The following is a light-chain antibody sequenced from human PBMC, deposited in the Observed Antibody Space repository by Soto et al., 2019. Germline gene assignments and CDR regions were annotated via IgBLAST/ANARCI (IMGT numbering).Light chain of an antibody. CDR3: GTWDSSLSKV. CDR2: ENN. Sequence: SVLTQPPSVSAAPGQKVTISCSGSSSNIGNNYVSWYQQLPGTAPKLLIYENNKRPSGIPDRFSGSKSGTSATLGITGLQTGDEADYYCGTWDSSLSKVFGGGTKLTVL. J-gene: IGLJ3*02. V-gene: IGLV1-51*02. CDR1: SSNIGNNY.